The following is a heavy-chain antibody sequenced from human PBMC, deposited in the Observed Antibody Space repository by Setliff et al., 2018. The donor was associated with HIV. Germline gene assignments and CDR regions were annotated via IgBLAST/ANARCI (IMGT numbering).Heavy chain of an antibody. V-gene: IGHV4-34*01. J-gene: IGHJ4*02. CDR3: ARGRHIVATIPLDQ. CDR1: GGSFSDYY. Sequence: PSETLSLTCAVYGGSFSDYYWTWIRQPPGKGLEWIGEINHRGHTNYIPSLRSRVTISVDTSKNPFPLTLTSVTAADTAIYYCARGRHIVATIPLDQWGQGMLVTVSS. CDR2: INHRGHT. D-gene: IGHD5-12*01.